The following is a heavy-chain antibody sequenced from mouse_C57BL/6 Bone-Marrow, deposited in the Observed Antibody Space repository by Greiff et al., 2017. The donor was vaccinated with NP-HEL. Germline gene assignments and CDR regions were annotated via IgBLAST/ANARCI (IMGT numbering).Heavy chain of an antibody. V-gene: IGHV1-69*01. CDR1: GYTFTSYW. Sequence: VQLQQPGAELVMPGASVKLSCKASGYTFTSYWMHWVKQRPGQGLEWIGEIDPSDSYTNYNQKFKGKSTLTVDKSSSTAYMQLSSLASEDSAVYYCARGALYVVFAYWGQGTLVTVSA. CDR3: ARGALYVVFAY. D-gene: IGHD2-12*01. J-gene: IGHJ3*01. CDR2: IDPSDSYT.